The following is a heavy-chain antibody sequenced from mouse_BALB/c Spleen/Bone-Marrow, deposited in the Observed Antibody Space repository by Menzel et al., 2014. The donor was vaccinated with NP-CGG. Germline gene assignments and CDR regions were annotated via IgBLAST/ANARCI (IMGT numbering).Heavy chain of an antibody. CDR2: INTNGGNT. CDR1: GFTFSSYY. J-gene: IGHJ3*01. V-gene: IGHV5-6-2*01. Sequence: DVKLVESGGGLVKLGGSLKLSCAASGFTFSSYYMSWVRQTPAKRLELVAAINTNGGNTYYPDTVKGRFTISRDNAKNSLYLQMSSLKSEDTALYYGASRYDGYSVFVYWGQGTLVTVSA. D-gene: IGHD2-3*01. CDR3: ASRYDGYSVFVY.